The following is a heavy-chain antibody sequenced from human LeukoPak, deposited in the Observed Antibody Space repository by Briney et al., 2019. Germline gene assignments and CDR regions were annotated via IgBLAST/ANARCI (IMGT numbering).Heavy chain of an antibody. D-gene: IGHD6-19*01. CDR3: ARAGTYSSAYGYFTY. Sequence: PGGSLRLSCAASGFTFSSYSMNWVRQAPGKGLEWVSYISSSSSTIYYADSVEGRFTISRDNAKNSLYLQMNSLRAEDTAVYYCARAGTYSSAYGYFTYWGQGTLVTVSS. J-gene: IGHJ4*02. CDR2: ISSSSSTI. CDR1: GFTFSSYS. V-gene: IGHV3-48*01.